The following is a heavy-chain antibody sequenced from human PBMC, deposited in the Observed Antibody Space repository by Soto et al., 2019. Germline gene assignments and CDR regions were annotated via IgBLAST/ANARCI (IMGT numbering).Heavy chain of an antibody. CDR1: GGSFSGYY. CDR2: INHSGST. V-gene: IGHV4-34*01. J-gene: IGHJ1*01. Sequence: SETLSLTCAVYGGSFSGYYWSWIRQPPGKGLEWIGEINHSGSTNYSPSLKSRVTISVDTSKNQFSLKLSSVTAADTAVYYCARGRKYYDFWSGYHAEYFQHWGQGTLVTVSS. CDR3: ARGRKYYDFWSGYHAEYFQH. D-gene: IGHD3-3*01.